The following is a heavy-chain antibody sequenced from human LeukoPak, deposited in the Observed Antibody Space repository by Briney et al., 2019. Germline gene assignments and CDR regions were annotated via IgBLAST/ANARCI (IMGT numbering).Heavy chain of an antibody. Sequence: GGSLRLSCAASGFTFSSYSMNWVRQAPGKGLEWVSYISSSSSTIYYADSVKGRFTISRDNAKNSLYLQMNSLRAEDTAVYYCARDSITMVRGVGKYYFDYWGQGTLVTVSS. D-gene: IGHD3-10*01. CDR2: ISSSSSTI. V-gene: IGHV3-48*01. J-gene: IGHJ4*02. CDR1: GFTFSSYS. CDR3: ARDSITMVRGVGKYYFDY.